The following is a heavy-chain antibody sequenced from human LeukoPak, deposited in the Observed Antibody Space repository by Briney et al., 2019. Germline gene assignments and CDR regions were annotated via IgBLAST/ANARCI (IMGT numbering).Heavy chain of an antibody. CDR3: ATPLDYYDRSDSHQGGD. V-gene: IGHV3-7*03. Sequence: GGSLRLSCAASGFTFSRHWMTWVRQAPGKGLGWVANIKHDGSEKNYVDSVKGRFTISRDNAKNSLYLQMNSLRAEDTAVYYCATPLDYYDRSDSHQGGDWGQGTLVTVSS. CDR2: IKHDGSEK. CDR1: GFTFSRHW. J-gene: IGHJ4*02. D-gene: IGHD3-22*01.